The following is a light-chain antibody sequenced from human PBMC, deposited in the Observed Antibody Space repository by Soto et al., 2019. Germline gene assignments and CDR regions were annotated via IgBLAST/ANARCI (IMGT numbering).Light chain of an antibody. CDR1: TGAVTNGYY. Sequence: SVVTQEPSLTVSPGGTVTLTCASSTGAVTNGYYPNWFQLKPGQAPRALIYSTSNKYSWTPARFSGSLLGGKAALTLSGVQHEDEADYYCLVFYADAWVFGGGTKLTVL. CDR3: LVFYADAWV. CDR2: STS. V-gene: IGLV7-43*01. J-gene: IGLJ3*02.